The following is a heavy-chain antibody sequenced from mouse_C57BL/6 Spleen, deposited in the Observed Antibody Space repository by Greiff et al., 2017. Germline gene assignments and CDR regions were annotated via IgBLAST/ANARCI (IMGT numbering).Heavy chain of an antibody. J-gene: IGHJ4*01. V-gene: IGHV1-52*01. D-gene: IGHD2-5*01. CDR1: GYTFTSYW. CDR3: ASECYSNSYAMDY. Sequence: QVQLKQPGAELVRPGSSVKLSCKASGYTFTSYWMHWVKQRPIQGLEWIGNIDPSDSETHYNQKFKDKATLTVDKSSSTAYMHLSSLTSEDSAVYYCASECYSNSYAMDYWGQGTSVTVSS. CDR2: IDPSDSET.